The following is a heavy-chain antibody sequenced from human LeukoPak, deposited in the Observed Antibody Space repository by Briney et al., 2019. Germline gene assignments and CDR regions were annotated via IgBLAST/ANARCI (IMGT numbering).Heavy chain of an antibody. CDR1: GGSFSGYY. D-gene: IGHD6-25*01. Sequence: SETLSLTCAVYGGSFSGYYWSWIRQPPGKGLEWIGEINHSGSTNYNPSLKSRVTISVDTSKNHFSLKMSSVTAADMAVYYCARSSGTGTFSYWGQGTLVTVSS. V-gene: IGHV4-34*01. CDR3: ARSSGTGTFSY. J-gene: IGHJ4*02. CDR2: INHSGST.